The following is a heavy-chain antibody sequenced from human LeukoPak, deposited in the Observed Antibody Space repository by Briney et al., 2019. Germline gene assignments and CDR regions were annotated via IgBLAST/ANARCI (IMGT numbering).Heavy chain of an antibody. J-gene: IGHJ4*02. CDR1: GFTFSSYA. V-gene: IGHV3-30*14. CDR3: ARDHPPGDY. Sequence: GGSLRLSCAASGFTFSSYAMHWVRQAPGKGLEWVAVISYDGSNKYYADSVKGRFTISRDNSKSTLYLQMNSLRAEDTAVYYSARDHPPGDYWGQGTLVTVSS. CDR2: ISYDGSNK.